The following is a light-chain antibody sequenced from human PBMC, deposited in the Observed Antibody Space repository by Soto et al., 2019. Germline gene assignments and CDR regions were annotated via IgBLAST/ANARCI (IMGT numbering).Light chain of an antibody. J-gene: IGLJ1*01. CDR3: CSYAGSYTRV. V-gene: IGLV1-47*02. Sequence: QSVLTQPPSASGTPGQRVTISCSGRTSNLASNYVYWYQLLPGAAPKLLIYNENERPSGVPDRFSGSRSGTSASLTISGLQAEDEADYYCCSYAGSYTRVFGTGTKVTVL. CDR1: TSNLASNY. CDR2: NEN.